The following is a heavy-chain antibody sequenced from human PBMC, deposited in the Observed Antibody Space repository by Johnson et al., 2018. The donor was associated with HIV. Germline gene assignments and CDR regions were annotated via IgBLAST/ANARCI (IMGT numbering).Heavy chain of an antibody. CDR3: ASYSSSDAFDI. J-gene: IGHJ3*02. D-gene: IGHD6-6*01. V-gene: IGHV3-20*04. CDR2: INWNGGST. Sequence: VQLVESGGGLVQPGGSLRLSCAASGFTFSSYAMSWVRQAPGKGLEWVSGINWNGGSTGYADSVKGRFTISRDNAKNLLYLQMDSLIVEDTAVYYCASYSSSDAFDIWGQGTMVTVSS. CDR1: GFTFSSYA.